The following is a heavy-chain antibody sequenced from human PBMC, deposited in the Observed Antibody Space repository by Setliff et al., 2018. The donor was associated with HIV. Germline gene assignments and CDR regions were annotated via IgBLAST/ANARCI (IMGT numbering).Heavy chain of an antibody. J-gene: IGHJ3*02. D-gene: IGHD3-3*01. CDR2: IIPIFGTA. CDR3: ARDRTPSYYNFWSGPGAFDI. CDR1: GGTFSRYP. Sequence: ASVKVSCKASGGTFSRYPISWVRQAPGQGLEWMGWIIPIFGTANYPENFQGRVTITADESSSTAYMDLSSLRSEDTAVYYCARDRTPSYYNFWSGPGAFDIWGQGTMVTVSS. V-gene: IGHV1-69*13.